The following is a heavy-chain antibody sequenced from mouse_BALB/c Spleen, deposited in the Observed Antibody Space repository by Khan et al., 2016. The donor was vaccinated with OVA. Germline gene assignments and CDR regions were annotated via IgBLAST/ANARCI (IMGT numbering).Heavy chain of an antibody. CDR2: ILSDGSK. D-gene: IGHD2-10*01. V-gene: IGHV2-6-1*01. Sequence: QVQLKESGPGLVAPSQSLSITCTISGFSLTNYGVYWVRQPPGKGLEWLVVILSDGSKTYNSALKSRLIISKDNSKSQHFLKMNNLQTDDTAMYYCARQPYYHYNVMAYWGQGTSGTVSS. J-gene: IGHJ4*01. CDR3: ARQPYYHYNVMAY. CDR1: GFSLTNYG.